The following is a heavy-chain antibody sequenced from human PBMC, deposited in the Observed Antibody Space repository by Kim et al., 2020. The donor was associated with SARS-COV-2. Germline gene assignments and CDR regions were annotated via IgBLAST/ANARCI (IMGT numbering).Heavy chain of an antibody. J-gene: IGHJ5*01. V-gene: IGHV3-48*03. Sequence: GGSLRLSCLTSGFPFTTYSMNWVRQAPGGGLEWIAFISNSGSTIYYADSVRGRFTISRDTAKNSLFLQMTSLRLDDTATYFCARGFGSNSFDFWGRGTLV. CDR1: GFPFTTYS. D-gene: IGHD3-10*01. CDR3: ARGFGSNSFDF. CDR2: ISNSGSTI.